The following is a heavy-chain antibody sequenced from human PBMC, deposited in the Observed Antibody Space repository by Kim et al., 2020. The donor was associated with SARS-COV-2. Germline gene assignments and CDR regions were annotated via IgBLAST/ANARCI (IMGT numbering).Heavy chain of an antibody. CDR1: GGSISSSSYY. J-gene: IGHJ5*02. D-gene: IGHD6-13*01. Sequence: SETLSLTCTVSGGSISSSSYYWGWIRQPPGKGLEWIGSIYYSGSTYYNPSLKSRVTISVDTSKNQFSLKLSSVTAADTAVYYCARHIYSSSWYWWFDPWGQGTLVTVSS. CDR3: ARHIYSSSWYWWFDP. CDR2: IYYSGST. V-gene: IGHV4-39*01.